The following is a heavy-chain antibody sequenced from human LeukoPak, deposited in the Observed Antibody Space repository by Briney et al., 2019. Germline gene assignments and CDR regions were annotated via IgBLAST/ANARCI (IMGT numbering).Heavy chain of an antibody. Sequence: GGSLRLSCAASGFTFSFSRMNWVRQAPGKGLEWVANIKQDGNEKNYVDSVKGRLTISRDNAKNTLYLQMNSLRAEDTAVHYCAGGGYWGQGTLVTVSS. J-gene: IGHJ4*02. CDR2: IKQDGNEK. CDR1: GFTFSFSR. V-gene: IGHV3-7*01. CDR3: AGGGY.